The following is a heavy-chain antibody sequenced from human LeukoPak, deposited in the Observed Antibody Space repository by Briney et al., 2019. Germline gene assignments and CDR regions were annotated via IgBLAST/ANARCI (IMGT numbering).Heavy chain of an antibody. D-gene: IGHD5-18*01. CDR3: AKVWSDSNGWFHFDC. CDR2: ISSVDST. V-gene: IGHV3-23*01. J-gene: IGHJ4*02. Sequence: GGSLRLSCVAAGFPFRTYAMTWVRQAPGKGLEWVSLISSVDSTNYADSVRGRFTISRDNFKNTLYLQMNSLTVEDTAIYYCAKVWSDSNGWFHFDCWGQGTLVTVSS. CDR1: GFPFRTYA.